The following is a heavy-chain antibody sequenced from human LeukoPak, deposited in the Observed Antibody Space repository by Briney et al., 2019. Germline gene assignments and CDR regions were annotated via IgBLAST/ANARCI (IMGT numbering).Heavy chain of an antibody. V-gene: IGHV3-74*01. CDR2: IHSDGSIT. CDR1: GFIFSNYW. CDR3: ARGGVVAATDY. J-gene: IGHJ4*02. Sequence: GGPLRLSCAASGFIFSNYWMHWVRQAPGKGLVWVSQIHSDGSITGYADSVKDRFTISRDNAKNTLYPRMNSLRAEDTAVFYCARGGVVAATDYWGQGTLVTVSS. D-gene: IGHD5-12*01.